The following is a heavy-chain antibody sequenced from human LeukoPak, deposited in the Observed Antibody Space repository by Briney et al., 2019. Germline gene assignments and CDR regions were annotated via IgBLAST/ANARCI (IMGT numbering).Heavy chain of an antibody. D-gene: IGHD1-26*01. J-gene: IGHJ4*02. CDR3: AKGLGVRSGSFNY. CDR1: GFTFSSYA. Sequence: PGGSLRLSCAASGFTFSSYAMSWVRQARGKGLEWVSAISGTGGSTYYVDSVKGRFTISRDNSKNTLYLQMNSLRSEDTAVYYCAKGLGVRSGSFNYWGQGTLVTVSS. CDR2: ISGTGGST. V-gene: IGHV3-23*01.